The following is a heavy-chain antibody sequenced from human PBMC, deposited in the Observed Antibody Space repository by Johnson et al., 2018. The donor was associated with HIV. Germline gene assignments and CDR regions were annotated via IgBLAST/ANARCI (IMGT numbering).Heavy chain of an antibody. V-gene: IGHV3-30*04. CDR3: AREATVVMLGYAFDI. D-gene: IGHD4-23*01. Sequence: QVQLVESGGGVVQPGRSLRLSCAASGFTFSSYAMHWVRQAPGKGLEWVAVISYDGSNKYYADSVKGRFNISRDNSKNTLYLQMNSLRAEATAVYYCAREATVVMLGYAFDIWGQGTMVTVSS. CDR2: ISYDGSNK. CDR1: GFTFSSYA. J-gene: IGHJ3*02.